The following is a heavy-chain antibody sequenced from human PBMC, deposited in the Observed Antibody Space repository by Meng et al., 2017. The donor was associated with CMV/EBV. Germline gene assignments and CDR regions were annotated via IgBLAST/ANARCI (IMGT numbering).Heavy chain of an antibody. J-gene: IGHJ5*02. CDR1: GYTFTGYY. CDR2: INPNSGGT. V-gene: IGHV1-2*02. D-gene: IGHD3-10*01. CDR3: ARDRSITMVRGVMGWFDP. Sequence: QVQLVQSGAEVTKPGASVKVPCEASGYTFTGYYMHWVRQAPGQGLEWMGWINPNSGGTNYAQKFQGRVTMTRDTSISTAYMELSRLRSDDTAVYYCARDRSITMVRGVMGWFDPWGQGTPVTVSS.